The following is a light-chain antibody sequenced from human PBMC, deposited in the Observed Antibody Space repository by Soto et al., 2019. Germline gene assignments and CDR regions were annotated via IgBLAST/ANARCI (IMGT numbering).Light chain of an antibody. CDR1: QSVLDSSNNKNY. Sequence: DIVMTQSPDSLAVSLGERATINCKSSQSVLDSSNNKNYVAWYQQRAGQPPKLLIYWASTRESGVPDRFSGSESGTDFTLTISSLQAEDVAVSYCQHYYNTPVTFGGGTKVEIK. CDR2: WAS. CDR3: QHYYNTPVT. V-gene: IGKV4-1*01. J-gene: IGKJ4*01.